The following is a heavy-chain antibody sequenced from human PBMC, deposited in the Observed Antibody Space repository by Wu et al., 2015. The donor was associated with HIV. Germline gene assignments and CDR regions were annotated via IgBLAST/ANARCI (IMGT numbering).Heavy chain of an antibody. CDR1: GYTFTGYY. CDR3: TRGRQYLANAFYYGLDV. J-gene: IGHJ6*02. Sequence: QVQLKQSGAGLKKPGASVKVSCKASGYTFTGYYMHWVRQAPGQGLEWMGWINPNSGGTNYAQKFQGRVTMTRDTSISTAYMELSSLRSEDTAVYYCTRGRQYLANAFYYGLDVWGQGTTVTVSS. D-gene: IGHD2-2*01. CDR2: INPNSGGT. V-gene: IGHV1-2*02.